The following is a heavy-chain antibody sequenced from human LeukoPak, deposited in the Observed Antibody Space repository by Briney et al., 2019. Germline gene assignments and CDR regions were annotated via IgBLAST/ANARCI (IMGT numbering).Heavy chain of an antibody. J-gene: IGHJ4*03. D-gene: IGHD6-19*01. CDR2: IYSGGST. CDR1: GFTVSSNY. Sequence: PGGSLRLSCAASGFTVSSNYMSWVRQAPGKGLEWVSVIYSGGSTYYADSVKGRFTISRDNSKNTLYLQMNSLRAEDTAVYYCAKVRYSSGWPEFNYWGQGTLVTVSS. V-gene: IGHV3-66*01. CDR3: AKVRYSSGWPEFNY.